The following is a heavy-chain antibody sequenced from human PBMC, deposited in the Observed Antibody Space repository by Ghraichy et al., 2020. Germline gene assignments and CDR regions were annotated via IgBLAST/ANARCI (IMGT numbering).Heavy chain of an antibody. CDR1: GYTFSNYG. Sequence: ASVKVSCKASGYTFSNYGISWVRQAPGQGLEWMGWINPYNGNTNYAQKDQDRVTMTTDTSTSTAYMELRSLGSDDTAVYYCARVRDWLQYHQVNDYWGQGTLVTVSS. V-gene: IGHV1-18*01. CDR3: ARVRDWLQYHQVNDY. CDR2: INPYNGNT. D-gene: IGHD5-24*01. J-gene: IGHJ4*02.